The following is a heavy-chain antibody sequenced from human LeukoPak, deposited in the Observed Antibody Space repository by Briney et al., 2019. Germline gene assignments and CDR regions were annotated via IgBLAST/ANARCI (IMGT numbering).Heavy chain of an antibody. CDR2: IYYSGST. D-gene: IGHD3-3*01. CDR3: ARSIGVVTNFDY. CDR1: GGSISSYY. Sequence: SETLSLTSTVSGGSISSYYWSWIRQPPGKGLEWIGYIYYSGSTNYNPSLKSRVTIPVDTSKNQFSLKLSSVTAADTAVYYCARSIGVVTNFDYWGQGTLVTVSS. V-gene: IGHV4-59*01. J-gene: IGHJ4*02.